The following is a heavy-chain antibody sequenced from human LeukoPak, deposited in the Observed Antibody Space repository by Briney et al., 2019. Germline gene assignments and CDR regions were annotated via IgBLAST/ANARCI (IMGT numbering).Heavy chain of an antibody. D-gene: IGHD2-15*01. J-gene: IGHJ4*02. CDR2: ISTYSGNT. Sequence: ASVKVSCKASGYTFTNYGISWVRQAPGQGLEWMGWISTYSGNTNYAQKLQGRVTMTTDTSTSTAYMELRSLRSEDTAVYYCARVGLGYCSGGSCPAFDYWGQGTLVTVSS. CDR1: GYTFTNYG. V-gene: IGHV1-18*01. CDR3: ARVGLGYCSGGSCPAFDY.